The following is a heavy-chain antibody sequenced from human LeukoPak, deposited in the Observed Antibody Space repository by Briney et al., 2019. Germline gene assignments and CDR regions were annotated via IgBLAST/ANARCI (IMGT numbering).Heavy chain of an antibody. CDR2: IIPIFGTA. CDR1: GGTFSSYA. CDR3: ARALPIVVVTAIHWDAFDI. V-gene: IGHV1-69*01. Sequence: SVTVSCKASGGTFSSYAISWVRQAPGQGLEWMGGIIPIFGTANYAQKFQGRVTITADESTSTAYMELSSLRSEDTAVYYCARALPIVVVTAIHWDAFDIWGQGTMVTVSS. D-gene: IGHD2-21*02. J-gene: IGHJ3*02.